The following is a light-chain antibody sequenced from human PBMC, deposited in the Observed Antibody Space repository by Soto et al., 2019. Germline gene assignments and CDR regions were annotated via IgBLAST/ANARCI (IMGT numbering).Light chain of an antibody. CDR2: GES. CDR1: QSVSTT. Sequence: EIVMTQSPATLSVSPGERATLSCRASQSVSTTVAWYHQKPGQAPRLLIYGESSRATGIPDRFSGSGSGTDFTLTIRRMEPEDFAVYYCQQYGSSRWTFGQGTKVDIK. J-gene: IGKJ1*01. CDR3: QQYGSSRWT. V-gene: IGKV3-20*01.